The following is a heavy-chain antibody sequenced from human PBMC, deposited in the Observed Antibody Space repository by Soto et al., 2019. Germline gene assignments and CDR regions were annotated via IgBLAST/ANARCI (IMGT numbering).Heavy chain of an antibody. V-gene: IGHV1-2*02. Sequence: ASVKVSCKASGYTFTGYYMHWVRQAPGQGLEWMGWINPNSGGTNYARKFQGRVTMTRDTSISTAYMELSRLRSDDTAVYYCARGSPQIDAFDIWGQGTMVTVSS. J-gene: IGHJ3*02. CDR3: ARGSPQIDAFDI. CDR2: INPNSGGT. CDR1: GYTFTGYY.